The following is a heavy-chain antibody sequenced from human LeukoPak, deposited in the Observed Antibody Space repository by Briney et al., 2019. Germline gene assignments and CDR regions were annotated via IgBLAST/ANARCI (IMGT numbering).Heavy chain of an antibody. V-gene: IGHV3-23*01. CDR3: AKVTRGLGIRTHAFDI. Sequence: GGSLRLSCAASGFTFDNYAMSWDRQAPGKGLEWVSAISGSGGSTYYADSVKGRFTISRDNSKNTLYLQMNSLRAEDTAVYYRAKVTRGLGIRTHAFDIWGQGTMVTVSS. CDR1: GFTFDNYA. CDR2: ISGSGGST. D-gene: IGHD7-27*01. J-gene: IGHJ3*02.